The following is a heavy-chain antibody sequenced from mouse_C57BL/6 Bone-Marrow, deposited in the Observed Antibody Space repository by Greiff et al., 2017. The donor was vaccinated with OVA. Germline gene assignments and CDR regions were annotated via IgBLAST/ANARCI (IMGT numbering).Heavy chain of an antibody. Sequence: VQLQQPGAELVKPGASVKISCKASGYTFTDYYMNWVKQSHGKSLEWIGDINPNNGGTSYNQKFKGKATLTVDKSSSTAYMELRSLTSEDSAVYYCARWKIFDYWGQGTTLTVSS. CDR3: ARWKIFDY. J-gene: IGHJ2*01. CDR1: GYTFTDYY. CDR2: INPNNGGT. V-gene: IGHV1-26*01.